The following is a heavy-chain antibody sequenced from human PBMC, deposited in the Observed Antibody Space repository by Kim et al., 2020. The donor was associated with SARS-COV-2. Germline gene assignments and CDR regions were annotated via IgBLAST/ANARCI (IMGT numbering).Heavy chain of an antibody. V-gene: IGHV3-21*01. D-gene: IGHD6-13*01. Sequence: GGSLRLSCAASGFTFSSYSMNWVHQAPGKGLEWVSSISSSSSYIYYADSVKGRFTISRDNAKNSLYLQMNSLRAEDTAVYYCARGSSSWQLVPKYYFDYWGQGTLVTVSS. CDR3: ARGSSSWQLVPKYYFDY. CDR1: GFTFSSYS. CDR2: ISSSSSYI. J-gene: IGHJ4*02.